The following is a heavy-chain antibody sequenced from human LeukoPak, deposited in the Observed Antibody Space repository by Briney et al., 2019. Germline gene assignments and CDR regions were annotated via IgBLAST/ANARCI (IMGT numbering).Heavy chain of an antibody. Sequence: GESLQISCKGSGYSFTSYWIGWVRQVPGKGLEWMGIIYPGDSDTRYSPSFEDQVTISADKSISTAYLQWSSLKASDTAMYYCARHRAIGVRGVPWVGPNWFDPWGQGTLVTVSS. CDR3: ARHRAIGVRGVPWVGPNWFDP. CDR2: IYPGDSDT. V-gene: IGHV5-51*01. D-gene: IGHD3-10*01. J-gene: IGHJ5*02. CDR1: GYSFTSYW.